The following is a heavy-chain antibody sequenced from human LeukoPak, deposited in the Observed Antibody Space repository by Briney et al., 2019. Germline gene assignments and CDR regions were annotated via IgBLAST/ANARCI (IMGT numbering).Heavy chain of an antibody. J-gene: IGHJ5*02. CDR1: GYTFTSYA. D-gene: IGHD3-22*01. CDR3: ARAGGITMIVVAQDWFDP. CDR2: INAGNGNT. V-gene: IGHV1-3*01. Sequence: GASVKVPCKASGYTFTSYAMHWVRQAPGQRLEWMGWINAGNGNTKYSQKFQGRVTITRDTSASTAYMELSSLRSEDTAVYYCARAGGITMIVVAQDWFDPWGQGTLVAVSS.